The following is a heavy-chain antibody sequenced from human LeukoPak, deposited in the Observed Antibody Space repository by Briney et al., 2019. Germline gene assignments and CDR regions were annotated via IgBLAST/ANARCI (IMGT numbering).Heavy chain of an antibody. CDR2: INHSGST. D-gene: IGHD3-9*01. J-gene: IGHJ4*02. Sequence: SETLSLTCAVYGGSFSGYYWSWIRQPPEKGLEWIGEINHSGSTNYNPSLKSRVTISVDTSKNQFSLKLSSVTAADTAVYYCARGGRYFEVGSYYWGQGTLVTVSS. V-gene: IGHV4-34*01. CDR3: ARGGRYFEVGSYY. CDR1: GGSFSGYY.